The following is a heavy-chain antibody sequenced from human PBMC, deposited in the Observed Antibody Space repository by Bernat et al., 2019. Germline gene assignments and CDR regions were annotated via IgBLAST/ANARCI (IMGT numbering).Heavy chain of an antibody. CDR1: GGTFSSYA. J-gene: IGHJ3*02. V-gene: IGHV1-69*01. CDR2: IIPIFGTA. D-gene: IGHD3-22*01. CDR3: ARGSFIRDYYDSSGRSDAFDI. Sequence: QVQLVQSGVEVKKPGSSVKVSCKASGGTFSSYAISWVRQAPGQGLEWMGGIIPIFGTANYAQKFQGRVTITADESTSTAYMELSSLRSEDTAVYYCARGSFIRDYYDSSGRSDAFDIWGQGTMVTVSS.